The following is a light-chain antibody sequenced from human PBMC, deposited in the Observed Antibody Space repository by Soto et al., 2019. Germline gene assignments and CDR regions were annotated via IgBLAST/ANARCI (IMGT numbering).Light chain of an antibody. Sequence: QSVLTQPPSVSGAPGQRVTISCTESSSNIGAGYDVHWYQQLPGTAPKLLIYGNSNRPSGVPDRFSGSKSGTSASLAITGLQAEDEADYYCQSYDSSRGGWVFGGGTKLTVL. CDR3: QSYDSSRGGWV. V-gene: IGLV1-40*01. J-gene: IGLJ3*02. CDR1: SSNIGAGYD. CDR2: GNS.